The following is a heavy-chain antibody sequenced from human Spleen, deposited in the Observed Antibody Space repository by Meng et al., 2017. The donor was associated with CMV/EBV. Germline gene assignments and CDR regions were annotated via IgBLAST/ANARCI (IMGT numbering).Heavy chain of an antibody. CDR2: INWNGVSS. CDR1: GFTFDDYT. D-gene: IGHD4-23*01. CDR3: ARDHGWELDN. Sequence: GGSLRLSCAASGFTFDDYTMHWVRQVPGKGLEWVSLINWNGVSSYYADSVKGRFTISRDNAKNSLYLQMNSLRAEDTAVYYCARDHGWELDNWGQGTLVTVSS. V-gene: IGHV3-43*01. J-gene: IGHJ4*02.